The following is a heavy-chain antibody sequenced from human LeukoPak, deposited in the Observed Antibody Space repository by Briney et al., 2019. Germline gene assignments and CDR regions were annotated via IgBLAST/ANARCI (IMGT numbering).Heavy chain of an antibody. D-gene: IGHD6-19*01. V-gene: IGHV3-23*01. CDR2: ISGSGGST. CDR1: EFTFSSYA. J-gene: IGHJ4*02. CDR3: AKHRVPGIIHY. Sequence: GGSLRHSCAASEFTFSSYAMSWVRQAPGKGLEWVSAISGSGGSTYYADSVKGRFTISRDNSKNTLYLQMNSLRAEDTAVYYCAKHRVPGIIHYWGQGTLVTVSS.